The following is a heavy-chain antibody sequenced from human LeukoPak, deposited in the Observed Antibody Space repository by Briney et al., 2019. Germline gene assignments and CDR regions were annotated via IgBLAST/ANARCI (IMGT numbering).Heavy chain of an antibody. D-gene: IGHD3-22*01. CDR3: VTYYFDSSGPKKNY. V-gene: IGHV4-39*01. Sequence: SETLFLTCTVSGGSISSSSYYWGWIRQPPGKGLEWIGSIYYSGSTYYNPSLKSRVTISVDTSKNQFSLKLNSVTAADTAVYYCVTYYFDSSGPKKNYWGQGTLVTVSS. J-gene: IGHJ4*02. CDR2: IYYSGST. CDR1: GGSISSSSYY.